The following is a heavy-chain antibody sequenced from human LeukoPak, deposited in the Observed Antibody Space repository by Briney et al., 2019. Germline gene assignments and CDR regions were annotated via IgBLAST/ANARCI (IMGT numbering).Heavy chain of an antibody. D-gene: IGHD3-10*01. CDR3: ARVRDVLLWFGHPRDGAFGI. CDR2: MNPNSGNT. V-gene: IGHV1-8*01. Sequence: ASVKVSCKASGYTFTSYDINWVRQATGQGLEWMGWMNPNSGNTGYAQKFQGRVTMTRNTSISTAYMELSSLRSEDTAVYYCARVRDVLLWFGHPRDGAFGIWGQGTMVTVSS. J-gene: IGHJ3*02. CDR1: GYTFTSYD.